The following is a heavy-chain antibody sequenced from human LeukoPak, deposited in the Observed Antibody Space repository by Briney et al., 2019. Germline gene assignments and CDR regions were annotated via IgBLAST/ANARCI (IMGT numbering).Heavy chain of an antibody. Sequence: SETLSLTCTVSGGSISSGSYYWGWIRQPPGKGLEWIGIIYLSGSTYYSPSLKSRVTISVDTSKNQFSLRLSSVTAADTAIYYCARISPGAFDIWGQGTMVTVSS. CDR2: IYLSGST. V-gene: IGHV4-39*07. CDR3: ARISPGAFDI. J-gene: IGHJ3*02. D-gene: IGHD2-15*01. CDR1: GGSISSGSYY.